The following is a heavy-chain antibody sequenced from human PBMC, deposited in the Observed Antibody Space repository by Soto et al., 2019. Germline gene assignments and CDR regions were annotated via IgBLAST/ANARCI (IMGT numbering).Heavy chain of an antibody. D-gene: IGHD3-3*01. Sequence: GGSLRLSCAASGFTFSSYGMHWVRQAPGKGLEWVSVIWYDRSNKDYADSVKGRFTISRDNAKNSLYLQMNSLRAEDTALYYCVRDHYTMSDFWSAFSSDWGQGAQVTVSS. CDR2: IWYDRSNK. CDR1: GFTFSSYG. CDR3: VRDHYTMSDFWSAFSSD. J-gene: IGHJ4*02. V-gene: IGHV3-33*01.